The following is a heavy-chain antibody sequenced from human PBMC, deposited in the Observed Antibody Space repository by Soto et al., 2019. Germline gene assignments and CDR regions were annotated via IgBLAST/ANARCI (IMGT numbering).Heavy chain of an antibody. CDR2: INYSGST. V-gene: IGHV4-34*01. CDR1: GGSFSGYY. J-gene: IGHJ4*02. CDR3: TTGVDTAKTGY. D-gene: IGHD5-18*01. Sequence: SETLSLTCAVYGGSFSGYYWSWIRQPPGKGLEWIGEINYSGSTNYNPSLNSRFTISVDTSKNLFSLKLSSLTAADTAVYYCTTGVDTAKTGYWGQGTLVTVSS.